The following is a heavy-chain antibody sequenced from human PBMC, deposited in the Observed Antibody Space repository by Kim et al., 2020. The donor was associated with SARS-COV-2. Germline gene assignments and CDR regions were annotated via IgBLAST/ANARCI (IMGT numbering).Heavy chain of an antibody. CDR2: ISYDGSNK. CDR3: AKDRLDGDQEFDY. J-gene: IGHJ4*02. V-gene: IGHV3-30*18. Sequence: GGSLRLSCAASGFTFSSYGMHWVRQAPGKGLEWVAVISYDGSNKYYADSVKGRFTISRDNSKNTLYLQMNSLRAEDTAVYYCAKDRLDGDQEFDYWGQGTLVTVSS. D-gene: IGHD4-17*01. CDR1: GFTFSSYG.